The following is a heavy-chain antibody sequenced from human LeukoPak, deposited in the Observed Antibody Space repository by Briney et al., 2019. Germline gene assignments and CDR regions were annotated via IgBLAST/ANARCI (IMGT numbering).Heavy chain of an antibody. CDR3: ARYTTAGYSSGWYGPSFDY. CDR1: RFTFSSYW. Sequence: GGSLRLSCAASRFTFSSYWMNWVRQAPGKGLEWVANIKQDGSEKYYVDSVKGRFTISRDNAKNSLYLQMNSLRAEDTAVYYCARYTTAGYSSGWYGPSFDYWGQGTLVTVSS. J-gene: IGHJ4*02. CDR2: IKQDGSEK. D-gene: IGHD6-19*01. V-gene: IGHV3-7*01.